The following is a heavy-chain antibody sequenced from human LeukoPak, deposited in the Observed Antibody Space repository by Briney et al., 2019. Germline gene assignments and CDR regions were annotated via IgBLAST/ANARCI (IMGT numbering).Heavy chain of an antibody. Sequence: ASVTVSCKVSGSTLSDLSIHWVRQAPGKGLEYVGGSDPEDGETFHAQNFQGRLTMTEDTSIDTAYMELTRLRSEDTAVYYCVTDRARLFWYFDLWGRGTLVTVSS. CDR2: SDPEDGET. CDR3: VTDRARLFWYFDL. CDR1: GSTLSDLS. V-gene: IGHV1-24*01. D-gene: IGHD4/OR15-4a*01. J-gene: IGHJ2*01.